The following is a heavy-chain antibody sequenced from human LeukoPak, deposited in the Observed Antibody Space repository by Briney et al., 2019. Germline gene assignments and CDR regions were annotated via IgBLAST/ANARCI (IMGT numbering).Heavy chain of an antibody. CDR1: GGSISSYY. V-gene: IGHV4-59*01. J-gene: IGHJ4*02. D-gene: IGHD6-13*01. Sequence: PSETLSLTCTVSGGSISSYYWSWIRQPPGKGLEWIGYIYYSRSTNYNPSLKSRVTISVDTSKNQFSLKLSSVTAADTAVYYCARVVGSAPQQPFDYWGQGTLVTVSS. CDR2: IYYSRST. CDR3: ARVVGSAPQQPFDY.